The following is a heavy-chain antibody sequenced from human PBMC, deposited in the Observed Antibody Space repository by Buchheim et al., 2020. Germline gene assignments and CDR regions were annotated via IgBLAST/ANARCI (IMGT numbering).Heavy chain of an antibody. D-gene: IGHD5-18*01. CDR1: GFTFSSYA. J-gene: IGHJ6*02. Sequence: QVQLVESGGGVVQPGRSLRLSCAASGFTFSSYAMHWVCQAPGKGLEWVAVISYDGSNKYYADSVKGRFTISRDNSKTTLYLQMNSLRAEDTAVYYCARDRKSQLWAMGYYYYGMDVWGQGTT. CDR3: ARDRKSQLWAMGYYYYGMDV. CDR2: ISYDGSNK. V-gene: IGHV3-30-3*01.